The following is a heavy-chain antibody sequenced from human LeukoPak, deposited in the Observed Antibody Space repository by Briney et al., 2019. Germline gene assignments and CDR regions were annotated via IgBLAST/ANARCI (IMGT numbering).Heavy chain of an antibody. Sequence: SETLSLTCAVSGGSISSGGYSWSWIRQPPGKGLEWIGYIYHSGSTYYNPSHKSRVTISVDRSKNQFSLKLSSVTAADTAVYYCARGGVGAPDYWGQGTLVTVSS. D-gene: IGHD1-26*01. V-gene: IGHV4-30-2*01. J-gene: IGHJ4*02. CDR2: IYHSGST. CDR1: GGSISSGGYS. CDR3: ARGGVGAPDY.